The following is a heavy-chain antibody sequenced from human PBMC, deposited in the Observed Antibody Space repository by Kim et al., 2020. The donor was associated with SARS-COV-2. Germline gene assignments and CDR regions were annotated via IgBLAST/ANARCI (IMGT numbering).Heavy chain of an antibody. CDR2: INPSGGST. V-gene: IGHV1-46*01. CDR1: GYTFTSYY. D-gene: IGHD3-10*01. Sequence: ASVKVSCKASGYTFTSYYMHWVRQAPGQGLEWMGIINPSGGSTSYAQKFQGRVTMTRDTSTSTVYMELSSLRSEDTAVYYCARDSMGLWSGVWFDPWGQGTLVTVSS. CDR3: ARDSMGLWSGVWFDP. J-gene: IGHJ5*02.